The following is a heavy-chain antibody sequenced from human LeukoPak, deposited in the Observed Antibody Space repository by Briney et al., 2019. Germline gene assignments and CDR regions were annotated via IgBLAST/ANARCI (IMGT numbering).Heavy chain of an antibody. D-gene: IGHD3-16*01. CDR1: GFTFSNYA. V-gene: IGHV3-21*06. CDR3: ERDHLPGVRGIIDYYSGMDV. Sequence: KPGGSLRLSCAASGFTFSNYAMRWVRQAPGRGLEWVSSISSSSRYIYYADSVKGRFTISRENATNSLYLQMNRLRAEDTAVYYCERDHLPGVRGIIDYYSGMDVWGQGTTVTVSS. CDR2: ISSSSRYI. J-gene: IGHJ6*02.